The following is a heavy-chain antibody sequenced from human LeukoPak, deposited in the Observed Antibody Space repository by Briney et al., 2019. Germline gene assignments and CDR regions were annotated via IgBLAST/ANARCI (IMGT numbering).Heavy chain of an antibody. J-gene: IGHJ4*02. D-gene: IGHD3-22*01. Sequence: QAGGSLRLSCAASGFTFSSYAMSWVRQAPGKGLEWVSGISWNSGSIGYADSVKGRFTISRDNAKNSLYLQMNSLRAEDTALYYCAKATYYYDSSGYCLDYWGQGTLVTVSS. V-gene: IGHV3-9*01. CDR2: ISWNSGSI. CDR3: AKATYYYDSSGYCLDY. CDR1: GFTFSSYA.